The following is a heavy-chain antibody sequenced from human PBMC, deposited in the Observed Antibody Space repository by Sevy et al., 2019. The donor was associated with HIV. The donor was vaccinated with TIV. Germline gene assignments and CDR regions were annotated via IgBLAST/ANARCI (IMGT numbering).Heavy chain of an antibody. CDR1: YDSINNYF. CDR3: ARARGYSSTANWFDS. CDR2: VHYSGGT. D-gene: IGHD6-13*01. Sequence: SETLSLTCTVSYDSINNYFWGWIRQPPGKELEWIGYVHYSGGTVYNPSLKSRVAISVDRSKNQFSLNLNSMTTADTAIYYCARARGYSSTANWFDSWGQGTLVTVSS. J-gene: IGHJ5*01. V-gene: IGHV4-59*13.